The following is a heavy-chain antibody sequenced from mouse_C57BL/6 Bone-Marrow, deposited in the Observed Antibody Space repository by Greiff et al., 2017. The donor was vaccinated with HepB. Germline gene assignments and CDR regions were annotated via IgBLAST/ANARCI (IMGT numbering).Heavy chain of an antibody. Sequence: DVHLVESGGGLVQPGGSLSLSCAASGFTFTDYYMSWVRQPPGKALEWLGFIRNKANGYTTEYSASVKGRFTISRDNSQSILYLQMNALRAEDSATYYCARRGGSYWYFDVSGTGTTVTVSS. V-gene: IGHV7-3*01. CDR2: IRNKANGYTT. D-gene: IGHD1-1*02. J-gene: IGHJ1*03. CDR3: ARRGGSYWYFDV. CDR1: GFTFTDYY.